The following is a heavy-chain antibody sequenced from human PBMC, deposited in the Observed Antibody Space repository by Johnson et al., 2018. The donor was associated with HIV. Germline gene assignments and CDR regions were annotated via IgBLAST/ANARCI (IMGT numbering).Heavy chain of an antibody. CDR2: ISYDGSNK. D-gene: IGHD2-15*01. Sequence: VQLVESGGGVVQPGRSLRLSCAASGFTFSSYAMHWVRQAPVKGLEWVAVISYDGSNKYYADSVKGRFTISRDNSKNTLYLQMNSLRAEDTAVYYCARDEAVGVGLDPDVFDSWGQGTMVTVSS. V-gene: IGHV3-30*04. J-gene: IGHJ3*02. CDR3: ARDEAVGVGLDPDVFDS. CDR1: GFTFSSYA.